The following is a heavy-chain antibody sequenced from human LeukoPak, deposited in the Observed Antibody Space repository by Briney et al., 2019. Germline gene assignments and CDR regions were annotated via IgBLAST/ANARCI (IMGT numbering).Heavy chain of an antibody. Sequence: GGSLRLSCAASGFTFSNYWMHWVRQAPGKGLVWVSRINSDGSSTSYADSVKGRFTISRDNAQNTLFLQMNSLRAEDTAVYYCARDNHGGNSGDAFDIWGQGTMVTVSS. J-gene: IGHJ3*02. CDR1: GFTFSNYW. V-gene: IGHV3-74*01. CDR3: ARDNHGGNSGDAFDI. CDR2: INSDGSST. D-gene: IGHD4-23*01.